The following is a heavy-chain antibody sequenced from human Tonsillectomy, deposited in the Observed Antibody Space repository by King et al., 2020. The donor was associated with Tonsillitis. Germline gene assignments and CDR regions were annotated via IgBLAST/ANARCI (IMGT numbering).Heavy chain of an antibody. J-gene: IGHJ5*02. CDR2: IYYSGST. Sequence: QLQESGPGLVKPSETLSLTCTVSGGSIGSYYWSWIRQPPGKGLEWIAYIYYSGSTNYNPSLKSRVTISVDTSKNQFSLKLSSVTAADTAVYYCARTYSSGWYRWFDPWGQGTLVTVSS. D-gene: IGHD6-19*01. CDR3: ARTYSSGWYRWFDP. V-gene: IGHV4-59*08. CDR1: GGSIGSYY.